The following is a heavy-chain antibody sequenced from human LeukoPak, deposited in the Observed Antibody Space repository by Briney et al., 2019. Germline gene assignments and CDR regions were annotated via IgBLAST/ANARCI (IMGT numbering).Heavy chain of an antibody. CDR3: TTYYDSGSFDY. CDR2: IKSKTDGGTT. D-gene: IGHD3-22*01. V-gene: IGHV3-15*01. CDR1: GFTFSGSA. J-gene: IGHJ4*02. Sequence: GGSLRLSCAASGFTFSGSAMHWVRQASGKGLEWVGRIKSKTDGGTTDYAAPVKGRFTISRDDSKNTLYLQMNSLKTEDTAVYYCTTYYDSGSFDYWAREPWSPSPQ.